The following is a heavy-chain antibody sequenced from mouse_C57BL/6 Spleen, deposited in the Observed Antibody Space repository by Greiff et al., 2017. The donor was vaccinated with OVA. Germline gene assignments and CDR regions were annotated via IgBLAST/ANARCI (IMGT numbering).Heavy chain of an antibody. CDR3: ARRANRSGYDY. Sequence: QVTLKVSGPGILQPSQTLSLTCSFSGFSLSTSGMGVSWIRQPTGKGLEWLVHIYWDDDKRYNPSLKSRLTISKDTSRNQVFLKITSVDTADTATYYCARRANRSGYDYWGQGTTLTVSS. CDR2: IYWDDDK. CDR1: GFSLSTSGMG. J-gene: IGHJ2*01. V-gene: IGHV8-12*01. D-gene: IGHD3-2*02.